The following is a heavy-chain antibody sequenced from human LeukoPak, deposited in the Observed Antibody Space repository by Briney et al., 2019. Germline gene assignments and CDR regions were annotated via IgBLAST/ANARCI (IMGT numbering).Heavy chain of an antibody. J-gene: IGHJ6*03. V-gene: IGHV4-4*07. D-gene: IGHD3-10*01. CDR2: IYTSGST. CDR3: ARDGGSWYYYYMDV. Sequence: PSETLSLTCTVSGGYISSYYWSWIRQPAGKGLEWIGRIYTSGSTNYNPSLKSRVTMSVDTSKNQFSLKLSSVTAADTAVYYCARDGGSWYYYYMDVWGKGTTVTVSS. CDR1: GGYISSYY.